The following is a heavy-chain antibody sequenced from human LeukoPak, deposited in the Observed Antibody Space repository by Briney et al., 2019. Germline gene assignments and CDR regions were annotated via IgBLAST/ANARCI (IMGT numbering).Heavy chain of an antibody. V-gene: IGHV1-2*06. J-gene: IGHJ4*02. D-gene: IGHD2-2*01. Sequence: ASVKVSCTASGYTFTGYHMHWVRQAPGQGLEWMGRINPNSGDTNYAQKFQGRVTMTKDTSISTAYMELSRLRSDDTAVYYCARDYCSSTSCLFDYWGQGTLVTVSS. CDR1: GYTFTGYH. CDR2: INPNSGDT. CDR3: ARDYCSSTSCLFDY.